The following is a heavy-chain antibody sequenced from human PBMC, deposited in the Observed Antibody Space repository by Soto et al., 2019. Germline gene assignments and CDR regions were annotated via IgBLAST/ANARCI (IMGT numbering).Heavy chain of an antibody. CDR2: ISYDGSNK. Sequence: QVQLVESGGGVVQRGRSLRLSCAASGFTFDRFGMHWVRQAPGKGLEWVAVISYDGSNKYYADSAKGRFTISRDNSQNKLYLQMNSLRSEDTALYYCAKAVDISVRGVPPSDYWGQGTLVTVSS. CDR3: AKAVDISVRGVPPSDY. D-gene: IGHD3-10*02. V-gene: IGHV3-30*18. J-gene: IGHJ4*02. CDR1: GFTFDRFG.